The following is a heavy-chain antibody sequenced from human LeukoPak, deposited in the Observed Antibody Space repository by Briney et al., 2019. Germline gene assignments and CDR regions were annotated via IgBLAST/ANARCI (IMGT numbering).Heavy chain of an antibody. Sequence: GGSLRLSCAVSGFTFSSYSMNWVRQAPGKGMEWVSSINTSSDYIYYAESVKGRFTISRDNAKNSLYLQINSLRAEDTAVYYCARDSLSGSPPSIGPPTYYMDVWGKGTTVTVSS. D-gene: IGHD3-22*01. V-gene: IGHV3-21*01. CDR2: INTSSDYI. CDR3: ARDSLSGSPPSIGPPTYYMDV. CDR1: GFTFSSYS. J-gene: IGHJ6*03.